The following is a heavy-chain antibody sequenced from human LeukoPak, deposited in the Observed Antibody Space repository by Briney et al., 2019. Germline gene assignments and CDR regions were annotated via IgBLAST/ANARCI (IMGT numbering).Heavy chain of an antibody. CDR2: IYYSGST. CDR3: ARVRYSGSYYFDY. J-gene: IGHJ4*02. V-gene: IGHV4-31*03. CDR1: GGSISSGGYY. Sequence: SETLSLTCTVSGGSISSGGYYWSWLRQHPGKGLEWIGYIYYSGSTYYNPSLKSRVTISVDTSKNQFSLKLSSVTAADTAVYYCARVRYSGSYYFDYWGQGTLVTVSS. D-gene: IGHD1-26*01.